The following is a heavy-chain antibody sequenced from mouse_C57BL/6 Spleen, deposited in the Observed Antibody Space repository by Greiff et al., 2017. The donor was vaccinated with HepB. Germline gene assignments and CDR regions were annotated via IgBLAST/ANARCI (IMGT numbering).Heavy chain of an antibody. D-gene: IGHD1-1*01. Sequence: QVQLQQPGAELVRPGSSVKLSCKASGYTFTSYWMDWVKQRPGQGLEWIGNIYPSDSETHYNQKFKDKATLTVDKSSSTAYMQLSSLTSEDSAVYYCARYYYGSGFDYWGQGTTLTVSS. CDR2: IYPSDSET. CDR3: ARYYYGSGFDY. J-gene: IGHJ2*01. V-gene: IGHV1-61*01. CDR1: GYTFTSYW.